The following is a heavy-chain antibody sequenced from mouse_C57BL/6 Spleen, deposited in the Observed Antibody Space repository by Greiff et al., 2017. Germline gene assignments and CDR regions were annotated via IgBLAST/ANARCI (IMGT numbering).Heavy chain of an antibody. CDR3: ARGTAQATSAMDY. CDR2: IDPSGSET. J-gene: IGHJ4*01. CDR1: GYTFTSYW. D-gene: IGHD3-2*02. Sequence: QVQLQQPGAELVRPGSSVKLSCKASGYTFTSYWMHWVKQRPIQGLEWIGNIDPSGSETHYNQKFKDKATLTVDKSSSTAYMQLSSLTSEDSAVYYCARGTAQATSAMDYWGQGTSVTVSS. V-gene: IGHV1-52*01.